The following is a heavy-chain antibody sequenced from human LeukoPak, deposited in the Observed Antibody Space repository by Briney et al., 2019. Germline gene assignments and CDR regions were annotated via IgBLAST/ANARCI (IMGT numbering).Heavy chain of an antibody. CDR2: ISAYNGNT. V-gene: IGHV1-18*01. CDR1: GYTFTSYG. Sequence: ASVKVSGKASGYTFTSYGISWVRQAPGQGLEWMGWISAYNGNTNYAQKLQGRVTMTTDTSTSTAYMELRSLRSDDTAVYYCARWSATIAPYYFDYWGQGTLVTVSS. J-gene: IGHJ4*02. CDR3: ARWSATIAPYYFDY. D-gene: IGHD5-12*01.